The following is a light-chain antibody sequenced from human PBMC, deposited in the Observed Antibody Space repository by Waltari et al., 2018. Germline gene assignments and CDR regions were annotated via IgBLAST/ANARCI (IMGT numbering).Light chain of an antibody. J-gene: IGKJ1*01. Sequence: DIVLTQSPGTLSMSSGERATISCRPSQSISKYLAWYQQKPGQAPRHLIYHASSRATGIPDRFSGSGSGTDFSLTISSLEPEDFAVYYCQHYVSLPVTFGQGTKVEIK. CDR2: HAS. CDR1: QSISKY. V-gene: IGKV3-20*01. CDR3: QHYVSLPVT.